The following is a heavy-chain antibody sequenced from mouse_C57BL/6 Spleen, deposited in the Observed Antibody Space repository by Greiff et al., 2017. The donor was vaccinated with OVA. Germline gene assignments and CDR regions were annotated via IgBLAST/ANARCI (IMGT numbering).Heavy chain of an antibody. CDR2: IDPENGDT. CDR3: TTGDGYYNYAMDY. CDR1: GFNIKDDY. Sequence: EVHLVESGAELVRPGASVKLSCTASGFNIKDDYMHWVKQRPEQGLEWIGWIDPENGDTEYASKFQGKATITADTSSNTAYLQLSSLTSEDTAVYYCTTGDGYYNYAMDYWGQGTSVTVSS. D-gene: IGHD2-3*01. V-gene: IGHV14-4*01. J-gene: IGHJ4*01.